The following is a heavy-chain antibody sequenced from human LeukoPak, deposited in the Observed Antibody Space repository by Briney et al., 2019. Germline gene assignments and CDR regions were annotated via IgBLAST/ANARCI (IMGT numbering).Heavy chain of an antibody. V-gene: IGHV3-48*01. CDR1: GFSFSSHS. CDR3: ARDWDGYNDY. CDR2: IRPSSDTT. Sequence: GGSLRLSCAASGFSFSSHSMSWVRRAPGKGLEWISYIRPSSDTTHYADSVRDRFTISRDNARNSLYLQMTSLRGEDTAVYYCARDWDGYNDYWGQGTLVTVSS. J-gene: IGHJ4*02. D-gene: IGHD2-21*02.